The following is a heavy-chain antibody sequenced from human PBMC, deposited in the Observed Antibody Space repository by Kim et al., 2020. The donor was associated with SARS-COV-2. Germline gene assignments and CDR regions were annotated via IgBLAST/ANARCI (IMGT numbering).Heavy chain of an antibody. J-gene: IGHJ6*02. CDR3: ARVPWLSYYDSSGDYGMAV. Sequence: LETLSLTCTVSGGSISSYYWSWIRQPPGKGLEWIGYIYYSGSTNYNPSLKSRVTISVDTSKNQFSLKLSSVTAADTAVYYCARVPWLSYYDSSGDYGMAVWGQGTTVTVSS. CDR2: IYYSGST. V-gene: IGHV4-59*01. CDR1: GGSISSYY. D-gene: IGHD3-22*01.